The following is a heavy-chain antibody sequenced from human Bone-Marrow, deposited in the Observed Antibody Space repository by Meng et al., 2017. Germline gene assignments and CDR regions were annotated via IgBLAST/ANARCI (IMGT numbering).Heavy chain of an antibody. CDR1: GFTFSSYS. CDR3: ARYYYDSSGYYSLGY. CDR2: ISSSSSYI. Sequence: GESLKISCAASGFTFSSYSMNWVRQAPGKGLEWVSSISSSSSYIYYADSVKGRFTISRDHAKNSLYLQMNSLRAEDTAVYYCARYYYDSSGYYSLGYWGQGTLVTVSS. J-gene: IGHJ4*02. D-gene: IGHD3-22*01. V-gene: IGHV3-21*01.